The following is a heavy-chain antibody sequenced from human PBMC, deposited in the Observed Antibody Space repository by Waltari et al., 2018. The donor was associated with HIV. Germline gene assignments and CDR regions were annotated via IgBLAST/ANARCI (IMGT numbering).Heavy chain of an antibody. Sequence: QVRLLQSGAEVKKPGASVRVSCKTSGYTFTDYYIHWVRQAPGQGLEWVACVNPRSGGENYSPKFQGRVTVTRDTSSTTAYIYLTNLVPDFTAVYFCAIVDCVGGSCLPWKYPYLYAIDVWGQGTTVTVSP. CDR2: VNPRSGGE. CDR3: AIVDCVGGSCLPWKYPYLYAIDV. CDR1: GYTFTDYY. V-gene: IGHV1-2*02. J-gene: IGHJ6*01. D-gene: IGHD2-15*01.